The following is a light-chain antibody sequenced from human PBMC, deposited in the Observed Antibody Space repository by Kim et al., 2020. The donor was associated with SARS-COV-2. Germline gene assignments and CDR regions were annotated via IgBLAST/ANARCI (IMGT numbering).Light chain of an antibody. Sequence: GQSVTISCTGTISDVGGYDYVSWYQQYPGKAPKLMIYEVNKRPSGVPDRFSGSKSGNTASLTVSGLQAADEADYYCSSYAGSNNVLFGGGTQLTVL. V-gene: IGLV2-8*01. CDR2: EVN. J-gene: IGLJ2*01. CDR3: SSYAGSNNVL. CDR1: ISDVGGYDY.